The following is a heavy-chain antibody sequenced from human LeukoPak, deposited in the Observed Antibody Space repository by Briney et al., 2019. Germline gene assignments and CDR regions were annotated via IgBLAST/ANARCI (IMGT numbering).Heavy chain of an antibody. J-gene: IGHJ4*02. CDR2: IYYSGST. D-gene: IGHD2-15*01. V-gene: IGHV4-39*07. Sequence: SETLSLTCTVSGGSISSGDYYWSWIRQPPGKGLEWIGSIYYSGSTYYNPSLKSRVTISVDTSKNQFSLKLSSVTAADTAVYYCARDAPWWGIRSYWGQGTLVTVSS. CDR3: ARDAPWWGIRSY. CDR1: GGSISSGDYY.